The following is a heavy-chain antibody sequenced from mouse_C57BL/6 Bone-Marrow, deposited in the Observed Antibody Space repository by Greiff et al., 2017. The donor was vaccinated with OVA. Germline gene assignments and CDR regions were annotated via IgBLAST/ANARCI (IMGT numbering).Heavy chain of an antibody. V-gene: IGHV1-81*01. Sequence: LQESGAELARPGASVKLSCKASGYTFTSYGISWVKQSTGQGLEWIGEIYPRSGNTYYNEKFKGKATLTADKSSSTAYMELRSLTSEDSAVYFCARDYFTKFAYWGQGTLVTVSA. CDR1: GYTFTSYG. J-gene: IGHJ3*01. D-gene: IGHD1-1*01. CDR2: IYPRSGNT. CDR3: ARDYFTKFAY.